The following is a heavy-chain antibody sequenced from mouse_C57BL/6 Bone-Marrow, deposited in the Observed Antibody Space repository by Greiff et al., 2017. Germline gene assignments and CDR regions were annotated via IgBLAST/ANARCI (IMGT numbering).Heavy chain of an antibody. V-gene: IGHV2-9-1*01. CDR1: GFSLTSYA. D-gene: IGHD1-1*01. CDR2: IWTGGGT. Sequence: VKLMESGPGLVAPSQSLSITCTVSGFSLTSYAISWVRQPPGKGLEWLGVIWTGGGTNYNSALKSRLSISKDNSKSQVFLKMNSLQTDDTARYYCARNNPYYYGSIAYWGQGTLVTVAA. J-gene: IGHJ3*01. CDR3: ARNNPYYYGSIAY.